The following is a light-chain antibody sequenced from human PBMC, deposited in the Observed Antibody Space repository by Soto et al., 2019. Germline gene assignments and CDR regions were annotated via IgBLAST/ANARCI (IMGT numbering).Light chain of an antibody. CDR3: QQYNTYSWT. J-gene: IGKJ1*01. CDR2: KAS. V-gene: IGKV1-5*03. Sequence: DIQMTQSPSTLSASVGYRFTVTCRASQNINRWLSWYQQKPGKAPKLLIYKASSLESGVPSRFSGSGSGTEFTLTISSLQPEDFATYYCQQYNTYSWTFGQGTTVDIK. CDR1: QNINRW.